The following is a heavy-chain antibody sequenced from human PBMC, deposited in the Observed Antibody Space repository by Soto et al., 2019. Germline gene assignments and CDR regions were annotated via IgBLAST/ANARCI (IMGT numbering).Heavy chain of an antibody. CDR1: GGSFSGYY. D-gene: IGHD2-8*01. CDR3: ARGQPYCTNGVCYVYFEY. J-gene: IGHJ4*02. Sequence: SETLSLTCAVYGGSFSGYYWSWIRQPPGKGLEWIGEINHSGSTNYNPSLKSRVTISVDTSKNQFSLKLSSVTAADTAVYYCARGQPYCTNGVCYVYFEYWGQGTLVTVSS. V-gene: IGHV4-34*01. CDR2: INHSGST.